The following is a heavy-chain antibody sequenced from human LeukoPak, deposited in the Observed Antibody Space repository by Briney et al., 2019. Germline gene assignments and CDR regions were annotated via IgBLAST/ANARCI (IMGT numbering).Heavy chain of an antibody. V-gene: IGHV3-64*01. J-gene: IGHJ6*02. Sequence: PGGSLRLSCAASGFTFSSYAMHWVRQAPGKGLEYVSAISSNGGSTYYANSVKGRFTISRDNSKNTLYLQMGSLRAEDMAVYYCARGSNGYSYGINYYGMDVWGQGTTVTVSS. CDR3: ARGSNGYSYGINYYGMDV. D-gene: IGHD5-18*01. CDR1: GFTFSSYA. CDR2: ISSNGGST.